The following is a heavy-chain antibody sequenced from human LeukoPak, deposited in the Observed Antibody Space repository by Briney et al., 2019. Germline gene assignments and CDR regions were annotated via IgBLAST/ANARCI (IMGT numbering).Heavy chain of an antibody. CDR3: AKDRGYGYGHYFDY. J-gene: IGHJ4*02. V-gene: IGHV3-9*01. D-gene: IGHD5-18*01. CDR2: ISWNSGSI. Sequence: GGSLRLSCAASGFTFDDYAMHWVRQAPGKGLEWVSGISWNSGSIGYADSVKGRFTISRDNAKNSLYLQMNSLRAEDTALYYCAKDRGYGYGHYFDYWGQGTLVTVSS. CDR1: GFTFDDYA.